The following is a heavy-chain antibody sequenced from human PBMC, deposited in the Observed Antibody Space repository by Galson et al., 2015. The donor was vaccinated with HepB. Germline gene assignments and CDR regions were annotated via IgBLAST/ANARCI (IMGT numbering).Heavy chain of an antibody. J-gene: IGHJ4*02. CDR1: GYTFTSYG. D-gene: IGHD6-13*01. CDR3: ARSSKRYSSSWYWY. Sequence: SVKVSCKASGYTFTSYGISWVRQAPGQGLEWMGWISANTGNTNYAQKLKGRVTITRDTSTSTVYMELSSLRSEDTAVYYCARSSKRYSSSWYWYWGQGTLVTVSS. CDR2: ISANTGNT. V-gene: IGHV1-18*01.